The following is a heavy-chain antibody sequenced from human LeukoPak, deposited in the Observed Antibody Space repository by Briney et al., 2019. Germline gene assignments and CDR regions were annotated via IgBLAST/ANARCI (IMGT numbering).Heavy chain of an antibody. CDR1: GFTFDDYA. Sequence: GGSLRLSCAASGFTFDDYAMHWVRQAPGEGLEWVSGISWNSGSIGYADSVKGRFTISRDNAKNSLYLQMNSLRAEDTALYYCAKDTGYSYGYGGFDYWGQGTLVTVSS. V-gene: IGHV3-9*01. CDR3: AKDTGYSYGYGGFDY. D-gene: IGHD5-18*01. CDR2: ISWNSGSI. J-gene: IGHJ4*02.